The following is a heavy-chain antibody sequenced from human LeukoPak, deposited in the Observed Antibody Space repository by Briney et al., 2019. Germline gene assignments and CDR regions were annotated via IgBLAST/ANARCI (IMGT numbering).Heavy chain of an antibody. CDR1: GYSFTNYW. D-gene: IGHD2-15*01. CDR2: IYPGDSDT. CDR3: ARRFQNCSGGSCYPYYFDY. J-gene: IGHJ4*02. V-gene: IGHV5-51*01. Sequence: GESLKISCKGSGYSFTNYWIGWVRQMPGKGLEWMGIIYPGDSDTRYRPSSQGQVTISADKSISTAYLQWSSLKASDTAMYYCARRFQNCSGGSCYPYYFDYWGQGSLVTVSS.